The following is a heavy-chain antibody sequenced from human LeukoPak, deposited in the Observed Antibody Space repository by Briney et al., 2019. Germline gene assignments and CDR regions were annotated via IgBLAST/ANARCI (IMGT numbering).Heavy chain of an antibody. CDR3: AKDRGGKALDY. CDR1: GFTFSSYG. V-gene: IGHV3-33*06. J-gene: IGHJ4*02. Sequence: PGGSLRLSCAASGFTFSSYGMHWVRQAPGKGLEWVAVIWYDGSNKYYADSVKGRFTISKDNSKNTLYLQMNSLRAEDTAVYYCAKDRGGKALDYWGQGTLVTVSS. CDR2: IWYDGSNK. D-gene: IGHD1-26*01.